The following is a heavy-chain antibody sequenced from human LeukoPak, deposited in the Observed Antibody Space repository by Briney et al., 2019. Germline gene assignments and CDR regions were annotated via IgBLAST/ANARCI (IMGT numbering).Heavy chain of an antibody. CDR3: ARAQLEQLWLLFDY. CDR1: GFTFSAYA. J-gene: IGHJ4*02. CDR2: IWYDGSNK. D-gene: IGHD5-18*01. V-gene: IGHV3-33*01. Sequence: GTSLRLSCAASGFTFSAYAMHWVRQAPGKGLEWVAVIWYDGSNKYYADSVKGRFTIPRDNSENTLFLQMNSLRAEDTAVYYCARAQLEQLWLLFDYWGQGTLVTVSS.